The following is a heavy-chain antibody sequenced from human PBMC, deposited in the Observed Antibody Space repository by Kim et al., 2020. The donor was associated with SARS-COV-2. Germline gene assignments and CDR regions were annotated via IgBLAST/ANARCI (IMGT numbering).Heavy chain of an antibody. CDR1: GYTFTSYG. V-gene: IGHV1-18*01. J-gene: IGHJ6*02. D-gene: IGHD3-10*01. CDR2: ISAYNGNT. CDR3: ARASSGSYYYGMDV. Sequence: ASVKVSCKASGYTFTSYGISWVRQAPGQGLEWMGWISAYNGNTNYAQKLQGRVTMTTDTSTSTAYMELRSLRSDDTAVYYCARASSGSYYYGMDVWGQGTTVTVSS.